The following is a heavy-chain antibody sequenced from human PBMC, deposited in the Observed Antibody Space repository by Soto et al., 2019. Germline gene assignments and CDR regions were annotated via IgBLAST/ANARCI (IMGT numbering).Heavy chain of an antibody. Sequence: GGSLRLSCAASGFTFSSYAMSWVRQAPGKGLEWVSAISGSGGSTYYADSVKGRFTISRDNSKNTLYLQMNSLRAEDTAVYYCAKDLTPYCGGDCYDAFDIWGQGTMVTVSS. CDR1: GFTFSSYA. J-gene: IGHJ3*02. D-gene: IGHD2-21*02. CDR2: ISGSGGST. CDR3: AKDLTPYCGGDCYDAFDI. V-gene: IGHV3-23*01.